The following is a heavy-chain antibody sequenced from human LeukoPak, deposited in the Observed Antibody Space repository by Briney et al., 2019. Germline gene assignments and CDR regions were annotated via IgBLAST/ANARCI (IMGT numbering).Heavy chain of an antibody. V-gene: IGHV3-7*01. J-gene: IGHJ6*03. CDR2: IKQDGSEK. D-gene: IGHD1-26*01. CDR3: ARDKSYWELNYYYYYMDV. Sequence: PGGSLRLSCAASGFTFSDYYMSWVRQAPGKGLEWVANIKQDGSEKYYVDSVKGRFTISRDNAKNSLYLQMNSLRAEDTAVYYCARDKSYWELNYYYYYMDVWGKGTTVTVSS. CDR1: GFTFSDYY.